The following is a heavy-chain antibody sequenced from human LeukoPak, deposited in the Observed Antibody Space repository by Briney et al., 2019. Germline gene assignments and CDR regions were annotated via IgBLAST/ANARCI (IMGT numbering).Heavy chain of an antibody. J-gene: IGHJ3*02. CDR3: ARGSQYYYGSGSYAFDI. Sequence: GASVKVSCKASGYTFTSYGISWVRQAPGQGLEWMGWISAYNGNTNYAQKLQGRVTMTTDTSTSTAYMELRSLRSDDTAVYYCARGSQYYYGSGSYAFDIWGQGTMVTVSS. CDR1: GYTFTSYG. D-gene: IGHD3-10*01. V-gene: IGHV1-18*01. CDR2: ISAYNGNT.